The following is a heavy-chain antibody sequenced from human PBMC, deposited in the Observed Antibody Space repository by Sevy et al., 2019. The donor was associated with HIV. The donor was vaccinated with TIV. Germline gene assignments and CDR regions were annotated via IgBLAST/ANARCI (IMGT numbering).Heavy chain of an antibody. J-gene: IGHJ6*02. CDR2: INPNSRGT. V-gene: IGHV1-2*02. CDR1: GYTFTGYY. CDR3: ARDGGGGLAVADDYYYYGMDV. Sequence: VTVKVSCKASGYTFTGYYMHWVRQAPRQGLERMGWINPNSRGTNYPQKFQGRVTMNRDTSISTAYMELSRLRSDDTAVYCCARDGGGGLAVADDYYYYGMDVWGQGTTVSVSS. D-gene: IGHD6-19*01.